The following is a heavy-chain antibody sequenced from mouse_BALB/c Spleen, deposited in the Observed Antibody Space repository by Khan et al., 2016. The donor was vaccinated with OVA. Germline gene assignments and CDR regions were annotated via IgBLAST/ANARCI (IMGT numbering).Heavy chain of an antibody. V-gene: IGHV14-3*02. J-gene: IGHJ3*01. CDR3: VSPNWFVY. CDR1: GFNIKDTY. Sequence: EVQLQESGAELVKPGASVKLSCTASGFNIKDTYLHWVKQRPEQGLEWIGRIDCANSNTRYDPKFQGKATITVDTSSNTAYLQLSSLTSEDTAVYFCVSPNWFVYWGQGTLVTVSA. CDR2: IDCANSNT.